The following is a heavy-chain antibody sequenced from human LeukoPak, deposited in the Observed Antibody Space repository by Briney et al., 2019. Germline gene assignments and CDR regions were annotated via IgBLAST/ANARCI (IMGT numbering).Heavy chain of an antibody. CDR3: AKAANYFDSSGYLIPFDY. J-gene: IGHJ4*02. Sequence: PGGSLRLSCAASGFTFSRFAMSWVRQAPGKDLEWVSSISGSDGTTYYAESVEGRFTISRDNSKNILYLQMNSLRADDTAVYYCAKAANYFDSSGYLIPFDYWGQGTLVTVSS. CDR1: GFTFSRFA. D-gene: IGHD3-22*01. V-gene: IGHV3-23*01. CDR2: ISGSDGTT.